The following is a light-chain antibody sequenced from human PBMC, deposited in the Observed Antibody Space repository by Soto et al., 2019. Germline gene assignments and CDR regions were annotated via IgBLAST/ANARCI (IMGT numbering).Light chain of an antibody. CDR3: QQYNYWPT. Sequence: EIVMTQSPATLSVSPGERATLSCRASQSVTSNLAWYQQKPGQAPRLLIYGASTTATGIPARFSGSGSGTEFTLTISSLQSEEFAVYYCQQYNYWPTFGPGTKVDI. J-gene: IGKJ3*01. CDR1: QSVTSN. CDR2: GAS. V-gene: IGKV3-15*01.